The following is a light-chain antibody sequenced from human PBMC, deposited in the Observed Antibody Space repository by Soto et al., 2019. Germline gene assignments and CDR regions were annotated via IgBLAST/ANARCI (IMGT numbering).Light chain of an antibody. V-gene: IGKV3-20*01. CDR3: HQYGSSPGT. J-gene: IGKJ1*01. Sequence: EIWLTQFPGTLSLSPGERATLSCTASQSFNSNYLAWYQQKPGQAPRLLIYGASTRATGIPDRFSGSGSGTDFTLTISRLEPEDFAVYYCHQYGSSPGTFGQGTKVDIK. CDR2: GAS. CDR1: QSFNSNY.